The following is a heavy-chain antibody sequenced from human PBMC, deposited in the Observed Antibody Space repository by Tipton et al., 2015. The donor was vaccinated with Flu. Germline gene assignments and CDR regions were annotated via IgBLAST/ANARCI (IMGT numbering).Heavy chain of an antibody. J-gene: IGHJ4*02. D-gene: IGHD3-10*01. CDR1: GGFITSGSYY. CDR3: ARSPSYSGSGIYPYYFDD. Sequence: TLSLTCTVSGGFITSGSYYWSWIRLSAGKGLEWIGRIYTTGSTNYNPSLRSRVTISGDTSKNQFSLQLNSVTAEDTAVYYCARSPSYSGSGIYPYYFDDWGQGTLVTVSS. V-gene: IGHV4-61*02. CDR2: IYTTGST.